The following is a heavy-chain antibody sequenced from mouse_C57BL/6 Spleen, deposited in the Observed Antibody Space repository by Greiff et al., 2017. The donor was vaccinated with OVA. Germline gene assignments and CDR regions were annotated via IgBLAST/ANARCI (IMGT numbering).Heavy chain of an antibody. Sequence: ESGPGLVKPSQSLSLTCSVTGYSITSGYYWNWIRQFPGNKLEWMGYISYDGSNNYNPSLKNRISITRDTSKNQFFLKLNSVTTEDTATYYCARRDGSYWYFDVWGTGTTVTVSS. V-gene: IGHV3-6*01. CDR1: GYSITSGYY. J-gene: IGHJ1*03. CDR3: ARRDGSYWYFDV. CDR2: ISYDGSN. D-gene: IGHD2-3*01.